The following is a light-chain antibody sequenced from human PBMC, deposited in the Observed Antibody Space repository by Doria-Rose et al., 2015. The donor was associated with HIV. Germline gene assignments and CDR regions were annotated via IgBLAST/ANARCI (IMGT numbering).Light chain of an antibody. V-gene: IGKV4-1*01. CDR3: QQYYDTPS. Sequence: DIRMTQSPESLGMSLGERATLNCRSNQSLLYTSKNYLAWYQQKPGQPANLLIYGAATRQSGVPARFSGSGSGTDFTLTISSLEAEDVAVYYCQQYYDTPSFGPGTTVDIK. CDR2: GAA. J-gene: IGKJ3*01. CDR1: QSLLYTSKNY.